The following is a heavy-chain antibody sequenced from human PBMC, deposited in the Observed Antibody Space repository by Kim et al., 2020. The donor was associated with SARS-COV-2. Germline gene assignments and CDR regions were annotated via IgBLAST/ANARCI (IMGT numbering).Heavy chain of an antibody. CDR3: ARGVELERLFWFDP. Sequence: SETLSLTCTVSGGSISSYYWSWIRQPPGKGLEWIGYIYYSGSTNYNPSLKSRVTISVDTSKNQCSLKLSSVTAADTAVYYCARGVELERLFWFDPWGQGTLVTVSS. CDR1: GGSISSYY. J-gene: IGHJ5*02. CDR2: IYYSGST. D-gene: IGHD1-1*01. V-gene: IGHV4-59*13.